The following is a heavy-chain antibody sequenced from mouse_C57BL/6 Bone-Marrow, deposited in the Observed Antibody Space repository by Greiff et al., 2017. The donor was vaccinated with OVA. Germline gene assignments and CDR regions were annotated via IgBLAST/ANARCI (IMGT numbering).Heavy chain of an antibody. Sequence: VQLQQSGPELVKPGASVKISCKASGYSFTGYYMNWVKQSPEKSLEWIGEINPSTGGTTYNQKFKAKATLTVDKSSSTAYMQLKSLTSEDSAVYYCARSSRRYGTPFAYWGQGTLVTVSA. D-gene: IGHD2-10*02. CDR1: GYSFTGYY. J-gene: IGHJ3*01. CDR2: INPSTGGT. CDR3: ARSSRRYGTPFAY. V-gene: IGHV1-42*01.